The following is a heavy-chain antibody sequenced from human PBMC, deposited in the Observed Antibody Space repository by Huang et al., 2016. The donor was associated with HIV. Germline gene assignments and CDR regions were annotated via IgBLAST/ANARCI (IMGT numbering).Heavy chain of an antibody. J-gene: IGHJ2*01. D-gene: IGHD3-3*01. CDR2: RYDTGKM. CDR1: GGSINTGRYY. V-gene: IGHV4-39*01. CDR3: ARNHDFWRGRMFAIPYFDV. Sequence: QMRFQESGPGLVKPSGTLSLTCNVSGGSINTGRYYWGWIRQPPGKGLEWVGSRYDTGKMQDDLSRKGRLTMSADTSKNQFSLNLGSVTAADTAIYYCARNHDFWRGRMFAIPYFDVWGRGTLVTVAS.